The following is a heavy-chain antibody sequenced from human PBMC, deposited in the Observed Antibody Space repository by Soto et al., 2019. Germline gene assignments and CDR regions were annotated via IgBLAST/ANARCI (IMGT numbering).Heavy chain of an antibody. CDR3: ARDCSSTSCIDAFDI. V-gene: IGHV3-21*01. CDR2: ISSSSSYI. CDR1: GFTFSSYS. D-gene: IGHD2-2*01. Sequence: VQLVESGGGLVKPGGSLRLSCAASGFTFSSYSMNWVRQAPGKGLEWVSSISSSSSYIYYADSVKGRFTISRDNAKNSLYLQMNSLRAEDTAVYYCARDCSSTSCIDAFDIWGQGTMVTVSS. J-gene: IGHJ3*02.